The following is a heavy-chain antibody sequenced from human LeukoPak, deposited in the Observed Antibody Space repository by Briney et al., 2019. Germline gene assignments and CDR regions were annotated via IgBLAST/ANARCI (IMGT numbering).Heavy chain of an antibody. CDR3: ARGGGYCSSTSCYLNDWFDP. V-gene: IGHV3-21*01. CDR1: GFTFSSYS. CDR2: ISSSSSYI. Sequence: GGSLRLSCAASGFTFSSYSMNWVRQAPGKGLEWVPSISSSSSYIYYADSVKGRFTISRDNAKNSLYLQMNSLRAEDTAVYYCARGGGYCSSTSCYLNDWFDPWGQGTLVTVSS. J-gene: IGHJ5*02. D-gene: IGHD2-2*03.